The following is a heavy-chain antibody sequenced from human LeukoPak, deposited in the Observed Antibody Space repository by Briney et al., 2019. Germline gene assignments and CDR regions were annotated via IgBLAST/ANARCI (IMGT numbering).Heavy chain of an antibody. CDR3: ARAMYYDILTGYYNPSSIFDY. V-gene: IGHV3-23*01. CDR1: GSAFTSYG. Sequence: GGSLRLSCAASGSAFTSYGMSWVRQAPGKGLEWVSAISGSGGRTYYADSVNGRFTISRDDAKNSLYLQMNSLRAEDTAVYYCARAMYYDILTGYYNPSSIFDYWGQGTLVTVSS. CDR2: ISGSGGRT. D-gene: IGHD3-9*01. J-gene: IGHJ4*02.